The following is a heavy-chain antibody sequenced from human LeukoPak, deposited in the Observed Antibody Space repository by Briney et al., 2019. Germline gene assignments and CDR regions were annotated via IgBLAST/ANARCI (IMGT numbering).Heavy chain of an antibody. J-gene: IGHJ4*02. CDR3: ARYCSGGSCYGDY. CDR1: GYTFTSYY. D-gene: IGHD2-15*01. CDR2: INPSGGGT. V-gene: IGHV1-46*01. Sequence: ASVKVSCKASGYTFTSYYMHWVRQPPGQGREWMGIINPSGGGTSYAQKFQGRVTMTRDTSTSTVYMELSSLRSEDTAVYYCARYCSGGSCYGDYWGQGTLVTVSS.